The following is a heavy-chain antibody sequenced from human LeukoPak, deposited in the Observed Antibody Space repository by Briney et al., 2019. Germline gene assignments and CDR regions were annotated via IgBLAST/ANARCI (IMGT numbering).Heavy chain of an antibody. D-gene: IGHD4-17*01. CDR1: GFTFSSYS. CDR3: VRDFDSVTTAYLQL. J-gene: IGHJ1*01. Sequence: PGGPLRLSCAASGFTFSSYSMNWVRQAPGKGLEWVSSISRSSRHLYYADSVKGRFTISRDDAKNSVYLQMNSLRADETAVYYCVRDFDSVTTAYLQLWGQGTLVTVSS. V-gene: IGHV3-21*01. CDR2: ISRSSRHL.